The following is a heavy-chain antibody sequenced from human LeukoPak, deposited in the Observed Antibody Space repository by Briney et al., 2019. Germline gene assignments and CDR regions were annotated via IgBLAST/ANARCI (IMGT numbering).Heavy chain of an antibody. CDR3: AELGITMIGGV. V-gene: IGHV3-7*01. D-gene: IGHD3-10*02. CDR1: GFTFSSYG. Sequence: GGSLRLSCAASGFTFSSYGMHWVRQAPGKGLEWVANIEQDESEKYYVGSVKGRFTISRDNAKNSLYLQMNSLRAEDTAVYYCAELGITMIGGVWGKGTTVTISS. J-gene: IGHJ6*04. CDR2: IEQDESEK.